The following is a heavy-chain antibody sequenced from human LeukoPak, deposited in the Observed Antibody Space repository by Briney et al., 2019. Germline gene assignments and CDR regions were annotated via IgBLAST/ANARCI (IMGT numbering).Heavy chain of an antibody. J-gene: IGHJ3*01. CDR2: VSHTGAT. D-gene: IGHD1-26*01. CDR3: ATDRRGSFYTFDL. CDR1: GASINGYF. V-gene: IGHV4-59*01. Sequence: SETLSLTCSVSGASINGYFWNWVSQTPETRLDWIGYVSHTGATTSNTTLKSRVFIIIDKSKRQISLTMTSVTAADSALYYCATDRRGSFYTFDLWGPGTIVSVS.